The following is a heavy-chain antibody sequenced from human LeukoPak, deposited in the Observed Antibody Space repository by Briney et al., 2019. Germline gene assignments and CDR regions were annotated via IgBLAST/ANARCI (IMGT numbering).Heavy chain of an antibody. CDR2: INWNGGST. Sequence: AGGSLRLSCAASGFTVSSNYMTWVRQAPGKGLEWVSGINWNGGSTGYADSVKGRFTISRDNAKNSLYLQMNSLRAEDTALYYCARRDIVVVPAAIFGAFDIWGQGTMVTVSS. CDR3: ARRDIVVVPAAIFGAFDI. CDR1: GFTVSSNY. V-gene: IGHV3-20*04. D-gene: IGHD2-2*02. J-gene: IGHJ3*02.